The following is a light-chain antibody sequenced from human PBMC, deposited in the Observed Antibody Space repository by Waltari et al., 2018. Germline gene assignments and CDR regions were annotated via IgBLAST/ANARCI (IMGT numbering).Light chain of an antibody. CDR2: MAS. V-gene: IGKV1-5*03. J-gene: IGKJ4*01. CDR1: QSISTW. Sequence: DIQMTQSPSTLSASVGDRVTITCRASQSISTWLAWYQQKSGKAPKLLIYMASSLESGVSSRFSGSGSGTEFTLSISSLQPADSATYYCQHYNGYPVTFGGGTKVEIK. CDR3: QHYNGYPVT.